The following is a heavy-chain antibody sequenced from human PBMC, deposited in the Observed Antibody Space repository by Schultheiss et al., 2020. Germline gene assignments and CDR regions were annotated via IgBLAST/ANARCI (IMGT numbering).Heavy chain of an antibody. D-gene: IGHD3-3*01. J-gene: IGHJ6*02. CDR2: IYYSGST. Sequence: SETLSLTCTVSGGSISSYYWSWIRQPPGKGLEWIGYIYYSGSTNYNPSLKSRVTISVDTSKNQFSLKLSSVTAADTAVYYCARGRRGFAYYDYGMDVWGQGTTVTVSS. CDR3: ARGRRGFAYYDYGMDV. CDR1: GGSISSYY. V-gene: IGHV4-59*01.